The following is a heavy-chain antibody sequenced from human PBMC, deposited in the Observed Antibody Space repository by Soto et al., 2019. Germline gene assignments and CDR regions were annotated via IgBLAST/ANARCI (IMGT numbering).Heavy chain of an antibody. V-gene: IGHV3-15*01. CDR1: GFTFSNAW. D-gene: IGHD3-10*01. CDR2: IKSRIDGETR. J-gene: IGHJ4*02. Sequence: EVQLVESGGGLVKPGGSLRLSCVGSGFTFSNAWMTWVRQAPGKGLEWVGSIKSRIDGETREYAAPVKDRFTISRDDSKNTVYLQVTGLKTEDTAIYYCTADVPTQGVGEFDYWGQGTLIAVSS. CDR3: TADVPTQGVGEFDY.